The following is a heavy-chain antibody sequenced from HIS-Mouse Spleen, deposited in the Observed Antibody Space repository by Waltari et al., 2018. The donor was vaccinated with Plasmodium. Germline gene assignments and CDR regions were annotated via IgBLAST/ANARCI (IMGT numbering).Heavy chain of an antibody. V-gene: IGHV4-34*01. J-gene: IGHJ3*02. CDR2: INHSGST. CDR3: ARGQLGIDAFDI. CDR1: GGSFSGYY. D-gene: IGHD7-27*01. Sequence: QVQLQQWGAGLLPPSETLSLTCAVYGGSFSGYYWSWTRQPPGKGLEWIGEINHSGSTNYNPSLKSRVTISVDTSKNQFSLKLSSVTAADTAVYYCARGQLGIDAFDIWGQGTMVTVSS.